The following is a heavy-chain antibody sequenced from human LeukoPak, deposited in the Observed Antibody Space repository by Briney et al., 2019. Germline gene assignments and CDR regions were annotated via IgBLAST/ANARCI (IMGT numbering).Heavy chain of an antibody. CDR2: SKSRGDGGTT. J-gene: IGHJ3*01. D-gene: IGHD3-10*01. Sequence: GGSLRLSCAASGFPFSNAWMSWVRQAPGKGLEGVSRSKSRGDGGTTDYAAPVKGRFTISRDDSKDTLYLQMHSLKTEDTAVYYCTAGDLDAFDVWGQGTMVIVSS. V-gene: IGHV3-15*01. CDR1: GFPFSNAW. CDR3: TAGDLDAFDV.